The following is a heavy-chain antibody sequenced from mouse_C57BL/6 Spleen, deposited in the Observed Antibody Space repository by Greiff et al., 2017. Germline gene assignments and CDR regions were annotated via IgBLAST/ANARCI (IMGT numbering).Heavy chain of an antibody. J-gene: IGHJ4*01. CDR3: TSRQLRLRCAMDY. Sequence: EVKLVESGAELVRPGASVKLSCTASGFNIKDDYMHWVQQRPEQGLEWIGWIDPENGDTEYASKVQGKATITAYTSSNTAYLQLSCLTSEDTAVYYCTSRQLRLRCAMDYWGQGTSVTVSS. CDR2: IDPENGDT. V-gene: IGHV14-4*01. D-gene: IGHD3-2*02. CDR1: GFNIKDDY.